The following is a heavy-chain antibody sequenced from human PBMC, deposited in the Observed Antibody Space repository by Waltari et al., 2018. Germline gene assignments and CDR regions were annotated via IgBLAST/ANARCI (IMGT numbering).Heavy chain of an antibody. CDR2: IYYSGSI. Sequence: QLQLQESGPGLVKPSETLSLTCTVSGGSISSSSYYWGWIRQPPGKGLEWIGSIYYSGSIYYNPSLKSRVTISVDTSKNQFSLKLSSVTAADTAVYYCARGGTMIVVVIPNWFDPWGQGTLVTVSS. CDR3: ARGGTMIVVVIPNWFDP. V-gene: IGHV4-39*07. CDR1: GGSISSSSYY. J-gene: IGHJ5*02. D-gene: IGHD3-22*01.